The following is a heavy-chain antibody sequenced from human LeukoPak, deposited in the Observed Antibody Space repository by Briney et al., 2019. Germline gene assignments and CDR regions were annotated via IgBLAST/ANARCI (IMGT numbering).Heavy chain of an antibody. V-gene: IGHV3-21*01. J-gene: IGHJ6*02. D-gene: IGHD3-10*01. CDR1: GFTFSSYS. Sequence: NPGGSLRLSCAASGFTFSSYSMNWVRQAPGKGLEWVSSIRSSSSYIYYADSVKGRLTISRDNAKNSLYLQMNSLRAEDTAVYYCARDSLMVRGVTGYHYYGMDVWGQGTTVTVSS. CDR2: IRSSSSYI. CDR3: ARDSLMVRGVTGYHYYGMDV.